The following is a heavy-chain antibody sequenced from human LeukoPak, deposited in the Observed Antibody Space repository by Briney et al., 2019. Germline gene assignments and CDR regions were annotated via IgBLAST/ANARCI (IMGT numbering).Heavy chain of an antibody. Sequence: SETLSLTCTVSGGSISSYYWSWIRQPPGKGLEWIGYIYYSGCTNYNPSLKSRVTTSVDTSKNHFSLQLSSVPAADTAVYYCARGLAARFEDYWGQGTMVTVSS. CDR1: GGSISSYY. D-gene: IGHD6-6*01. V-gene: IGHV4-59*01. CDR2: IYYSGCT. J-gene: IGHJ4*02. CDR3: ARGLAARFEDY.